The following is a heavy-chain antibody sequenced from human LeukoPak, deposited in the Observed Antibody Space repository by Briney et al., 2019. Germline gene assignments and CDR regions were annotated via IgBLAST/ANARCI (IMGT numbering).Heavy chain of an antibody. Sequence: SETLSLTCTVSGGSISSYYWSWIRQPPGKGLEWIGYIYYSGSTNYNPSLKSRVTISVDTSKNQFSLKLSSVTAADTAVYYCARQLVRYDWFDHWGQGTLVTVSS. CDR1: GGSISSYY. CDR2: IYYSGST. CDR3: ARQLVRYDWFDH. V-gene: IGHV4-59*08. D-gene: IGHD6-13*01. J-gene: IGHJ5*02.